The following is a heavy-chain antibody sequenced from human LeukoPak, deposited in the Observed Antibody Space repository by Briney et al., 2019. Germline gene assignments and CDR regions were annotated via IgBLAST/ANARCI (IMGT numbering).Heavy chain of an antibody. CDR1: GGSISSYY. CDR2: INHSGST. V-gene: IGHV4-34*01. CDR3: ARGAPDNWFDP. Sequence: SETLSLTCTVSGGSISSYYWSWIRQPPGKGLEWIGEINHSGSTNYNPSLKSRVTISVDTSKNQFSLKLSSVTAADTAVYYCARGAPDNWFDPWGQGTLVTVSS. J-gene: IGHJ5*02.